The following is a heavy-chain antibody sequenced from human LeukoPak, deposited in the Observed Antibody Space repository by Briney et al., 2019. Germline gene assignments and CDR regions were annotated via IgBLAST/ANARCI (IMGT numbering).Heavy chain of an antibody. V-gene: IGHV1-69-2*01. D-gene: IGHD4-17*01. J-gene: IGHJ5*02. CDR2: LDPEDGET. Sequence: VASVKVSCKASGYTFTDFYIHWVKQAPGKGLEWMGRLDPEDGETVYSERFQDRVTMTADVYRDTAFLELRRLTSEDTAVYYCATTDAALSYGRGYWFDPWGRGTLVSVSS. CDR1: GYTFTDFY. CDR3: ATTDAALSYGRGYWFDP.